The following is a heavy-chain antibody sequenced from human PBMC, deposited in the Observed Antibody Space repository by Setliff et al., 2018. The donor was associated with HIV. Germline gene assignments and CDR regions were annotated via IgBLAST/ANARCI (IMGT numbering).Heavy chain of an antibody. CDR2: IYQSGST. CDR1: GGSISGSV. V-gene: IGHV4-59*04. Sequence: SETLSLTCTVSGGSISGSVWSWIRQPPGKRLEWLGSIYQSGSTSYNPSLSSRLTISVDTSKNQVSLRLSSVTAADTGVYYCARHRDPPGSRWIYYYYYMDLWGEGTTVTVSS. CDR3: ARHRDPPGSRWIYYYYYMDL. D-gene: IGHD6-13*01. J-gene: IGHJ6*03.